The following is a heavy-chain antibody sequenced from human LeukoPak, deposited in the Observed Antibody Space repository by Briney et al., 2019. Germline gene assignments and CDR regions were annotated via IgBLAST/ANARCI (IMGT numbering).Heavy chain of an antibody. D-gene: IGHD2-2*01. J-gene: IGHJ3*01. CDR3: AREGYCNITSCPRGAIDL. CDR1: GFTFSSYA. V-gene: IGHV3-23*01. CDR2: ISGSGGST. Sequence: GGSLGLSCAASGFTFSSYAMSRVRQAPGKGLEWVSVISGSGGSTYYADSVKGRFTISRDNSKNTLYLQMNSLRAEDTAVYYCAREGYCNITSCPRGAIDLWGQGTEVIVSS.